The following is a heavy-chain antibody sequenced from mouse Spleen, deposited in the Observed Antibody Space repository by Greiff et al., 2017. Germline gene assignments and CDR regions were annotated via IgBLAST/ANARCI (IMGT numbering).Heavy chain of an antibody. Sequence: VKLQESGAELVKPGASVKLSCKASGYTFTSYWMHWVKQRPGRGLEWIGRIDPNSGGTKYNEKFKSKATLTVDKPSSTAYMQLSSLTSEDSAVYYCARSARATTDYFDYWGQGTTLTVSS. CDR3: ARSARATTDYFDY. V-gene: IGHV1-72*01. D-gene: IGHD3-1*01. CDR2: IDPNSGGT. J-gene: IGHJ2*01. CDR1: GYTFTSYW.